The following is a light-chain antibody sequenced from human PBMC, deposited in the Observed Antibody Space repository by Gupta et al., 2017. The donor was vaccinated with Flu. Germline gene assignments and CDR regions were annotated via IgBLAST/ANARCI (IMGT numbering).Light chain of an antibody. Sequence: SSRASAVRYRVAIHCQASTDSSNYLNWYPQKPGKAPKLLIYVASNLDTGVPARFSGSGSGTDFTFKISRVKTDDIGTYYCTQYVQLPRTFGEGTKVEIK. CDR1: TDSSNY. CDR3: TQYVQLPRT. J-gene: IGKJ4*02. CDR2: VAS. V-gene: IGKV1-33*01.